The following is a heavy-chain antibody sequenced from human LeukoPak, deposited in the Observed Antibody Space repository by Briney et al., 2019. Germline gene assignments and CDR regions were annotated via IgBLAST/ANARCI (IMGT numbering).Heavy chain of an antibody. CDR3: ATPTDAFNI. V-gene: IGHV4-4*02. J-gene: IGHJ3*02. Sequence: SGTLSLTCAVSGGSISSENWWSWVRQPPGKGLEWIGEIHHRGGTNYNPSLRSRVTISTDTSKNQFSLKLTSVTAADTAVYYCATPTDAFNIWGQGTMVTVSS. CDR1: GGSISSENW. CDR2: IHHRGGT.